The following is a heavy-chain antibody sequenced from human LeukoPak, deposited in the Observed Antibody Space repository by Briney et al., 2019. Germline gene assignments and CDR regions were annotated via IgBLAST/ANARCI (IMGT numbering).Heavy chain of an antibody. Sequence: GGSLRLSCAASGFTVSSNYMSWVRQAPGKGLEWVANIKQDGSEKYYVDSVKGRFTISRDNAKNSLYLQMNSLRAEDTAVYYCARARRTMVRGVINYFDYWGQGTLVTVSS. CDR2: IKQDGSEK. V-gene: IGHV3-7*01. J-gene: IGHJ4*02. CDR3: ARARRTMVRGVINYFDY. CDR1: GFTVSSNY. D-gene: IGHD3-10*01.